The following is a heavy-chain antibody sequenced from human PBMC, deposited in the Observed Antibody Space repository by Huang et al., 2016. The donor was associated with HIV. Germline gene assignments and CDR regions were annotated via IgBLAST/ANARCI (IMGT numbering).Heavy chain of an antibody. D-gene: IGHD3-10*01. J-gene: IGHJ4*02. Sequence: QVQLQESGAGLVKPSETLSLTCTVSGASIREHYWSWVRQPPGKGLERIGILNHSGATNFGPSLRSRFAISIDTSKNQSSMRLTSVTVANTAVYYCARLRGSPLDYWGQGVLVTVSS. CDR2: LNHSGAT. V-gene: IGHV4-59*11. CDR1: GASIREHY. CDR3: ARLRGSPLDY.